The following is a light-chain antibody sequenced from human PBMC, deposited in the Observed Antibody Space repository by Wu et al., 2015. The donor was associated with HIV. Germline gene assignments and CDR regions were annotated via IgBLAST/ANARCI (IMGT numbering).Light chain of an antibody. V-gene: IGKV3-15*01. Sequence: EVVMTQSPVTLSVSPGERATLSCRASQTVSSNLAWYQQKPGQAPRLLIYGASTRATGIPARFSGSGSGTEFTLTISSLQSEDFAVYYCQHYNNWPPSVTFGPGTKVDI. CDR2: GAS. J-gene: IGKJ3*01. CDR1: QTVSSN. CDR3: QHYNNWPPSVT.